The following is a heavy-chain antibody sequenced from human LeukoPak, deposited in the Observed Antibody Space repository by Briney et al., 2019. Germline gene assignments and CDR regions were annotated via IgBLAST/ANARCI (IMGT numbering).Heavy chain of an antibody. J-gene: IGHJ4*02. CDR2: IYYSGSP. Sequence: SETLSLTCTVSGGSISSSIYYWGWIRQPPGKGLGWLGRIYYSGSPYYNPSLRIGVTISVYTSNNQFSLKLIAVTAADTSVYYCTRQIAVAGDIDSSGQGTLVTVSS. V-gene: IGHV4-39*01. CDR3: TRQIAVAGDIDS. D-gene: IGHD6-13*01. CDR1: GGSISSSIYY.